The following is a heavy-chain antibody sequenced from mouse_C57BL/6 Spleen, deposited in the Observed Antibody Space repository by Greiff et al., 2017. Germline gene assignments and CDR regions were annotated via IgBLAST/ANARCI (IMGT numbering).Heavy chain of an antibody. V-gene: IGHV1-50*01. J-gene: IGHJ3*01. D-gene: IGHD2-10*02. CDR3: ARGSSEFAY. CDR1: GYTFTSYW. CDR2: IDPSDSYT. Sequence: QVQLQQSGAELVKPGASVKLSCKASGYTFTSYWMQWVKQRPGQGLEWIGEIDPSDSYTNYNQKFKGKATLTVDPSSSTAYMQLSSLTSEDAAVYYCARGSSEFAYWGQGTLVTVSA.